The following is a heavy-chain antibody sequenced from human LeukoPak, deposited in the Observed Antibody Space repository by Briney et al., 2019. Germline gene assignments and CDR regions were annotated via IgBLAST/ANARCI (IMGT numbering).Heavy chain of an antibody. V-gene: IGHV1-69*05. CDR3: ALLSSIAARVDY. CDR2: IIPIFGTA. J-gene: IGHJ4*02. CDR1: GGTFSSYA. D-gene: IGHD6-6*01. Sequence: SVKVSCKAPGGTFSSYAISWVRQAPGQGLEWMGGIIPIFGTANYAQKFQGRVTITTDESTSTAYMELSSLRSEDTAVYYCALLSSIAARVDYWGQGTLVTVSS.